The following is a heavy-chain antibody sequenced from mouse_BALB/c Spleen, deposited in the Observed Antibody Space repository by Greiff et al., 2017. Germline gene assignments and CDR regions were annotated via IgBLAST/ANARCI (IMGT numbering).Heavy chain of an antibody. CDR1: GYTFTSYW. CDR3: ARSWGLAYFDY. D-gene: IGHD3-3*01. Sequence: VQLVESGAELAKPGASVKMSCKASGYTFTSYWMHWVKQRPGQGLEWIGYINPSTGYTEYNQKFKDKATLTADKSSSTAYMQLSSLTSEDSAVYYCARSWGLAYFDYWGQGTTLTVSS. V-gene: IGHV1-7*01. J-gene: IGHJ2*01. CDR2: INPSTGYT.